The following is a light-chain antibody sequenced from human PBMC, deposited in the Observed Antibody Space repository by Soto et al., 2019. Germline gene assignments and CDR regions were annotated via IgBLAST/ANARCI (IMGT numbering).Light chain of an antibody. CDR2: SAS. J-gene: IGKJ5*01. Sequence: TQSPATLSLPPGERATLSCSASQSVSNYLSWYQQKPGQAPRLLIYSASTRASGIPARFSGSGSGADFTLTISSLQSEDFAVYYCQQYYDWPITFGQGTRLEIK. CDR1: QSVSNY. CDR3: QQYYDWPIT. V-gene: IGKV3-15*01.